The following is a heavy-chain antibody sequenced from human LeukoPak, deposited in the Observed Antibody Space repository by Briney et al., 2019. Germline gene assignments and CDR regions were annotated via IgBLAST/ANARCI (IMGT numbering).Heavy chain of an antibody. J-gene: IGHJ6*03. D-gene: IGHD3-22*01. CDR3: ASSAYESSGYGGYYMDV. V-gene: IGHV4-38-2*01. CDR1: GYSISSGYY. Sequence: PSETLSLTCPVSGYSISSGYYWGWIRQPPGKGLEWIGSIYHSGSTYYNPSLKSRVTISVDTSKNQSSLKLSSVTAADTAVYYCASSAYESSGYGGYYMDVWGKGTTVTVSS. CDR2: IYHSGST.